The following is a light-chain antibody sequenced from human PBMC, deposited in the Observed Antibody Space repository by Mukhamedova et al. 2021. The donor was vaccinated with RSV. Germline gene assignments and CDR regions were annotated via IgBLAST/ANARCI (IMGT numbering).Light chain of an antibody. CDR3: SSYTISSTYV. CDR2: DVS. CDR1: SSDVGGYNY. J-gene: IGLJ1*01. V-gene: IGLV2-14*03. Sequence: TGTSSDVGGYNYVSWYQHHPGKAPKFMIYDVSKRPSGVSNRFSGSKSGNTASLTISGLQAEDEADYYCSSYTISSTYVFGSGTK.